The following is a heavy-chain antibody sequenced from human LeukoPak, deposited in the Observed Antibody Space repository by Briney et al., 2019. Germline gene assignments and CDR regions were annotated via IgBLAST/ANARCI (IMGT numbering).Heavy chain of an antibody. CDR1: GFTFSRYA. D-gene: IGHD6-19*01. CDR3: ARRGSSGCFDF. J-gene: IGHJ4*02. CDR2: MSHDGSNE. V-gene: IGHV3-30-3*01. Sequence: GGSLRLSCAASGFTFSRYAMHWVRQTPGKGLEWVAVMSHDGSNEYYGDSVKGRFTISRDNSKNTLFLQMHSLRVEDTATYYCARRGSSGCFDFWGQGTLVTVSS.